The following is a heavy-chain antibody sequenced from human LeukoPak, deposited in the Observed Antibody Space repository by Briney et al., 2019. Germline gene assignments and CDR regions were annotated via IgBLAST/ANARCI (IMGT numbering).Heavy chain of an antibody. D-gene: IGHD3-10*01. Sequence: GGSLRLSCSASGFTFSSYAMHWVHQAPGKGLEYVSAISSNGGSTYYADSVKGRFTISRDNSKNTLYLQMSSLRAEDTAVYYCVKDIWSRYHYYGMDVWGQGTTVTVSS. J-gene: IGHJ6*02. CDR3: VKDIWSRYHYYGMDV. V-gene: IGHV3-64D*09. CDR2: ISSNGGST. CDR1: GFTFSSYA.